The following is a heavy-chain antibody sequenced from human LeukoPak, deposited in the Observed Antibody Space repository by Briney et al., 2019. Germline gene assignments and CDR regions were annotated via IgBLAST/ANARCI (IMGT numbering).Heavy chain of an antibody. Sequence: GGSLRLSCTASGFTFGDYAMSWVRQAPGKGLEWVGFIRSKAYGGTTEYAASVKGRFTISRDDSKSIAYLQMNSLKTEDTAVYYCTRGAYSSSWYGYYYYYYMDVWGKGTTVTISS. V-gene: IGHV3-49*04. J-gene: IGHJ6*03. CDR3: TRGAYSSSWYGYYYYYYMDV. CDR2: IRSKAYGGTT. CDR1: GFTFGDYA. D-gene: IGHD6-13*01.